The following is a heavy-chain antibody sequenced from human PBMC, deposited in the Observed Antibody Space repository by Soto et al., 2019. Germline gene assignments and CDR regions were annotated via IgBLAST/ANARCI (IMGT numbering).Heavy chain of an antibody. CDR3: ARDKGAYYSHLVY. D-gene: IGHD3-22*01. CDR1: GATFSSYA. V-gene: IGHV1-69*06. Sequence: QVLLVQSGAEVKKPGSSVKVSCNLSGATFSSYAMSWVRQYPGQGLEWIGGIIPFFGTPNYAQKFQGRVTITADTSTATSYMELSSLRSDDTAVYYCARDKGAYYSHLVYWGQGTLVTVSS. J-gene: IGHJ4*02. CDR2: IIPFFGTP.